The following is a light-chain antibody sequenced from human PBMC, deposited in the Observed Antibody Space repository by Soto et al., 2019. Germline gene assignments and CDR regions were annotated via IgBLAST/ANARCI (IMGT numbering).Light chain of an antibody. Sequence: DIQMTQFPSTLSASVGDRVNITCRASQRINIWLAWYQQKPGKAPNLLIYKASNLQSGVTSRFSGSGSGTEFTLTISSLQPDDFSTYYCRQYDSYPYSFGQGTKLEIK. CDR1: QRINIW. CDR3: RQYDSYPYS. V-gene: IGKV1-5*03. CDR2: KAS. J-gene: IGKJ2*03.